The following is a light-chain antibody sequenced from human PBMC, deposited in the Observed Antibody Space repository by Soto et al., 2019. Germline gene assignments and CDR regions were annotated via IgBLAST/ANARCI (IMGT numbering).Light chain of an antibody. Sequence: EILLTQCPATLSVSPGERATLSCRASQSISSNLAWYQQKPGQAPRLPIYGASPRATGIPASFSGSGSGTEFTLTISSLQSEDFAVYYCQQYNNWLPVTFGHGTKVDLK. CDR2: GAS. CDR3: QQYNNWLPVT. V-gene: IGKV3-15*01. CDR1: QSISSN. J-gene: IGKJ1*01.